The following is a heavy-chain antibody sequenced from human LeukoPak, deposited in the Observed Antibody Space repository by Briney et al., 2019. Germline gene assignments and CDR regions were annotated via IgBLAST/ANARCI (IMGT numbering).Heavy chain of an antibody. J-gene: IGHJ3*02. D-gene: IGHD1-26*01. Sequence: SGPTLVKPTQTLTVTCSFSGFSVSSSGVAVTWIRQPPGKALEWLALVYWTDEKHYNPSLNNRLTITKDTSKNQVVLTMTNMDPVDIATYYCAHRRWDMADAFDIWGQGTMVTVSS. V-gene: IGHV2-5*01. CDR2: VYWTDEK. CDR3: AHRRWDMADAFDI. CDR1: GFSVSSSGVA.